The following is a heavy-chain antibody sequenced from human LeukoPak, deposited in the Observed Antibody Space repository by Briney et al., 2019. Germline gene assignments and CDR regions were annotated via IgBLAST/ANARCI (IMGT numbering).Heavy chain of an antibody. CDR2: ISSSSSTI. CDR3: ARNNWNWLYGNWFDP. CDR1: GFTFNTYS. J-gene: IGHJ5*02. V-gene: IGHV3-48*04. D-gene: IGHD1-7*01. Sequence: GGSLRLSCAVSGFTFNTYSMDWVRQAPGKGPEWVSYISSSSSTIYYTDSVKGRFTISRDNAKNSLYLQMNSLRAEDKAVYYCARNNWNWLYGNWFDPWGQGTLVTVSS.